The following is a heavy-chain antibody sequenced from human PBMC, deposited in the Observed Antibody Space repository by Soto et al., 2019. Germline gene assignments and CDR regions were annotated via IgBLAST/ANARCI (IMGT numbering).Heavy chain of an antibody. CDR3: VHSRCGGDCLQSYSSHYYYGMDV. V-gene: IGHV2-5*02. D-gene: IGHD2-21*02. CDR2: IYWDNDK. J-gene: IGHJ6*02. Sequence: QITLKESGPTLVKPTQTLTLTCTFSGFSLNTGGLGVGWIRQPPGKALEWLALIYWDNDKRYSPSLKSRLTITKDTSKNQVVHTMTNMDPVDAATYYCVHSRCGGDCLQSYSSHYYYGMDVWGQGTTVTVSS. CDR1: GFSLNTGGLG.